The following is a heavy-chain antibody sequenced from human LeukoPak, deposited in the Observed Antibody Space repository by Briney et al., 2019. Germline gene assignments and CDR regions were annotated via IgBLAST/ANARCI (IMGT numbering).Heavy chain of an antibody. D-gene: IGHD4-17*01. Sequence: SETLSLTCAVYGGSFSGYYWSWIRQPPGKGLEWTGEINHSGSTNYNPSLKSRVTISVDTSKNQFSLKLSSVTAADTAVYYCARGFSSGDYLAGRYFQHLGQGTLVTVSS. V-gene: IGHV4-34*01. CDR3: ARGFSSGDYLAGRYFQH. CDR2: INHSGST. J-gene: IGHJ1*01. CDR1: GGSFSGYY.